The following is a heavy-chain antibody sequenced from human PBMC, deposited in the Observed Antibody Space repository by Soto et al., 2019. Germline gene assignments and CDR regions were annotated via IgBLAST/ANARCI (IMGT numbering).Heavy chain of an antibody. V-gene: IGHV3-30-3*01. Sequence: QVQLVESGGGVVQPGRSLRLSCAASGFTFSSYAMHWVRQAPGKGLEWVAVISYDGSNEYYADSVKGRFTISRDNSKNTLYLQMNSLRAEDTAVYCCARENTGVFDYWGQGTLVTVSS. J-gene: IGHJ4*02. CDR3: ARENTGVFDY. D-gene: IGHD2-8*02. CDR1: GFTFSSYA. CDR2: ISYDGSNE.